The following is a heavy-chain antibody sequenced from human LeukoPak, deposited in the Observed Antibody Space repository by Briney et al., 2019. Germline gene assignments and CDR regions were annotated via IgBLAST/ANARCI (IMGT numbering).Heavy chain of an antibody. J-gene: IGHJ4*02. Sequence: WASVKVSCKASGYTFTSYGISWVRQAPGQGLEWMGWISAYNGNTNYAQKVQGRVTITRDTSASTAYMELSSLRSEDTAVYYCARDSLSRTGTDLFDYWGQGTLVTVSS. CDR1: GYTFTSYG. CDR3: ARDSLSRTGTDLFDY. CDR2: ISAYNGNT. V-gene: IGHV1-18*01. D-gene: IGHD1-1*01.